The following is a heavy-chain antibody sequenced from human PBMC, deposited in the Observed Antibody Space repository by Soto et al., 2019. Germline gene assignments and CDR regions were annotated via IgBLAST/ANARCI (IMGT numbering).Heavy chain of an antibody. Sequence: SVKVSCKASGGTFSSYAISWVRQAPGQGLEWMGGIIPIFGTANYAQKFQGRVTITADESTSTAYMELSSLRSEDTAVYYCARVILAARAGVGYYYYGMDVWGQGTTVTVSS. V-gene: IGHV1-69*13. CDR3: ARVILAARAGVGYYYYGMDV. J-gene: IGHJ6*02. D-gene: IGHD6-6*01. CDR1: GGTFSSYA. CDR2: IIPIFGTA.